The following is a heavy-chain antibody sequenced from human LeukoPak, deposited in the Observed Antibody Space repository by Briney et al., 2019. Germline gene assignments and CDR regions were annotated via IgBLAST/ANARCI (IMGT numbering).Heavy chain of an antibody. CDR1: GFTFSSYS. J-gene: IGHJ3*02. V-gene: IGHV3-48*01. CDR2: ISSSSSTI. D-gene: IGHD2-15*01. CDR3: ARDRRYCSGGSCYSVNAFDI. Sequence: GGSLRLSCAASGFTFSSYSMNWVRQAPGKGLEWVSYISSSSSTIYYADSVKGRFTISRDNAKNSLYLQMNSLRAEDTAVYYCARDRRYCSGGSCYSVNAFDIWGQGTMVTVSS.